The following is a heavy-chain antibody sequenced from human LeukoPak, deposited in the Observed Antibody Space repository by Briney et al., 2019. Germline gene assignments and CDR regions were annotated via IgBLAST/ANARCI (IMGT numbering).Heavy chain of an antibody. Sequence: GGSLRLSCAASGFTFSRYSMSWVRQAPGKGLEWVANMKEDGSEIFYVDSVKGRFTISRDNAKNSLYLQMNNLRAEDTAVYYCARPRGCGSTRCNNFDYWGQGTLVTVSS. CDR2: MKEDGSEI. J-gene: IGHJ4*02. CDR1: GFTFSRYS. V-gene: IGHV3-7*01. CDR3: ARPRGCGSTRCNNFDY. D-gene: IGHD2-2*01.